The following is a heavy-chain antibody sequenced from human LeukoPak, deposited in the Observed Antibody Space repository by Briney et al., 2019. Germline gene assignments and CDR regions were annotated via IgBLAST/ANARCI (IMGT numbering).Heavy chain of an antibody. CDR3: ARGQLRYFDWILHFDY. CDR1: GGSFSGYY. Sequence: SETLSLTCAVYGGSFSGYYWSWIRQPPGKGLEWIGEINHSGSTNYNPSLKSRVTISVDTSKNQFSLKLSSVTAADTAVYYCARGQLRYFDWILHFDYWGQGTLVTVSS. D-gene: IGHD3-9*01. V-gene: IGHV4-34*01. J-gene: IGHJ4*02. CDR2: INHSGST.